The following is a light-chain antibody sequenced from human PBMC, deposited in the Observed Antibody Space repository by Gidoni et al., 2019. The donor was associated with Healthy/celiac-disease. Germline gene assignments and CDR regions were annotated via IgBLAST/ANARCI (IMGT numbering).Light chain of an antibody. J-gene: IGLJ3*02. CDR1: SSDVGAHNY. Sequence: QSALPQPASVPGSLAQSITISCTGTSSDVGAHNYVSWYQQHPGKAPKLMISEVSIRPSGVSNRFSGSKSGNTASLIISGLQAEDEADYYCSSWARGDTLVFGGGTKLAVL. CDR2: EVS. V-gene: IGLV2-14*03. CDR3: SSWARGDTLV.